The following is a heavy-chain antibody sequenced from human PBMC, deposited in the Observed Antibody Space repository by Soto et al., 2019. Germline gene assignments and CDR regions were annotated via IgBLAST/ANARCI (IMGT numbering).Heavy chain of an antibody. CDR1: GFTFSSYS. V-gene: IGHV3-21*01. CDR2: ISSSSSYI. Sequence: EVQLVESGGGLVKPGGSLRLSCAASGFTFSSYSMNWVRQAPGKGLEWVSSISSSSSYIYYADSVKGRFTISRDNAKNSLYLQMNGLRAEDTAVYYCARDSLKRITIFGVVIGSAFDIWGQGTMVTVSS. CDR3: ARDSLKRITIFGVVIGSAFDI. D-gene: IGHD3-3*01. J-gene: IGHJ3*02.